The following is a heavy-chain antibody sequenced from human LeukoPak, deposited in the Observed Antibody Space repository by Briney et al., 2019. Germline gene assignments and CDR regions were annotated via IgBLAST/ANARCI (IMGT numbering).Heavy chain of an antibody. V-gene: IGHV4-59*01. J-gene: IGHJ5*02. CDR3: ARSHGLVAAAGPNWFDP. CDR2: IYYSGST. D-gene: IGHD6-13*01. Sequence: SQTLSLTCAFSVDSISRYYGRWVRQPRAKGLEGIGYIYYSGSTNYNPSLNSRVTISVDTSKTQFSLKLSSVTAADTAVYYCARSHGLVAAAGPNWFDPWGQGTLVTVSS. CDR1: VDSISRYY.